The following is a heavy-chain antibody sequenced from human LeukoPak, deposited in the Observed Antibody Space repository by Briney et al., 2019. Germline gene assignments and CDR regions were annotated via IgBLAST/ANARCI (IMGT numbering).Heavy chain of an antibody. CDR3: ARGPSYYYVSRFAFDI. D-gene: IGHD3-10*02. V-gene: IGHV4-34*01. CDR2: INHSGST. Sequence: KSSETLSLTCAVYGGSFSGYYWSWIRQPPGKGLEWIEEINHSGSTNYNPSLKSRVTISVDTSKNQFSLKLSSVTAADTAVYYCARGPSYYYVSRFAFDIWGQGTMVTVSS. J-gene: IGHJ3*02. CDR1: GGSFSGYY.